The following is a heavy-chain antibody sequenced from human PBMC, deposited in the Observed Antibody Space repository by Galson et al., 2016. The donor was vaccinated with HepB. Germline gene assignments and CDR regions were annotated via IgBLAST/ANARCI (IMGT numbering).Heavy chain of an antibody. V-gene: IGHV4-31*03. Sequence: TLSLTCTVSGDSISSGDYYWSWIRQHPGKGLEWIGSIYYSGSTHYKPSLKSRVTISVDTSKNQFSLKLTSVTAADTAVYYCARVKGVGMTTVNTLDYWGQGTLVTVSS. CDR1: GDSISSGDYY. J-gene: IGHJ4*02. CDR2: IYYSGST. D-gene: IGHD4-17*01. CDR3: ARVKGVGMTTVNTLDY.